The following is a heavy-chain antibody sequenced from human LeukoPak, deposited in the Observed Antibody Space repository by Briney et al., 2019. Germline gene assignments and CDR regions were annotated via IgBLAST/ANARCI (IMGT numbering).Heavy chain of an antibody. CDR3: ATMVRGVIITYYYYYMDV. D-gene: IGHD3-10*01. J-gene: IGHJ6*03. Sequence: SVKVSCKASGYTFTSYAISWVRQAPGQGLEWMGGIIPIFGTANYAQKFQGRVTITADKSTSTAYMELSSLRSEDTAVYYCATMVRGVIITYYYYYMDVWGKGTTVTISS. CDR2: IIPIFGTA. CDR1: GYTFTSYA. V-gene: IGHV1-69*06.